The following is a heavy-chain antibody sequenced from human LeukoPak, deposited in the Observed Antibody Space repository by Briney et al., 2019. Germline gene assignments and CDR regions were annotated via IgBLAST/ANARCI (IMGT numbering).Heavy chain of an antibody. CDR1: GGSFSGYY. J-gene: IGHJ4*02. Sequence: PSETLSLTCAVYGGSFSGYYWSWIRQPLGKGLEWIGEINHSGSTNYNPSLKSRVTISVDTSKNQFSLKLSSVTAADTAAYYCARHALPRGIDYWGQGTLVTVSS. D-gene: IGHD3-16*01. V-gene: IGHV4-34*01. CDR3: ARHALPRGIDY. CDR2: INHSGST.